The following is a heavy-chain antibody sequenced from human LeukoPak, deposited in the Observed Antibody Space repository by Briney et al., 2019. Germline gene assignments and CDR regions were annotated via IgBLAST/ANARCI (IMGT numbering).Heavy chain of an antibody. V-gene: IGHV4-61*05. CDR3: ARSKGIAARPYDY. J-gene: IGHJ4*02. CDR1: GGSISSSSYY. D-gene: IGHD6-6*01. CDR2: IYYSGST. Sequence: SETLSLTCTVSGGSISSSSYYWGWIRQPPGKGLEWIGYIYYSGSTNYNPSLKSRVTISVDTSKNQFSLKLSSVTAADTAVYYCARSKGIAARPYDYWGQGTLVTVSS.